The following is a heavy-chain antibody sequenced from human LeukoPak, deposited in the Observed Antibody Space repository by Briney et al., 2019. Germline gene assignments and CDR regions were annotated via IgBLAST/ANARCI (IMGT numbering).Heavy chain of an antibody. D-gene: IGHD2-2*01. V-gene: IGHV3-66*01. CDR3: ARSLCSSRDY. CDR1: GFTFSSYA. Sequence: GGSLRLSCAASGFTFSSYAMSWVRQAPGKGLEWVSVIYSGGSTYYADSVKGRFTISRDNSKNTLYLQMNSLRAEDTAVYYCARSLCSSRDYWGQGTLVTVSS. J-gene: IGHJ4*02. CDR2: IYSGGST.